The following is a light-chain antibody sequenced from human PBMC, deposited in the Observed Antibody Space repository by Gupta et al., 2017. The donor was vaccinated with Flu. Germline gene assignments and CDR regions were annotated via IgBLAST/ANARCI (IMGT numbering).Light chain of an antibody. CDR1: ESINTSP. Sequence: EVVLTQSPGTLSLSPGDTATLSCRASESINTSPLAWYQQKPGQAPRLLIYRAFYRDTGVPDRFSCSGSGTDFTLTITRLEPEDFAVYFCQQFGSSPLYSFGQGTKLEIK. CDR3: QQFGSSPLYS. V-gene: IGKV3-20*01. J-gene: IGKJ2*03. CDR2: RAF.